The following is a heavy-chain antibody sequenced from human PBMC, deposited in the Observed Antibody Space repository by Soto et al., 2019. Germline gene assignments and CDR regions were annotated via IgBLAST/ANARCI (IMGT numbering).Heavy chain of an antibody. CDR1: GFTFSSYA. CDR3: AKSDTYDVWRGYYTAYGMDV. Sequence: GSLRLSCAASGFTFSSYAMSWVRQAPGKGLEWVSAISGSGGSTYYADSVKGRFTISRDNSKNTLCLQMNSLRAEDTAVYYSAKSDTYDVWRGYYTAYGMDVWGQGTTVTVSS. V-gene: IGHV3-23*01. J-gene: IGHJ6*02. D-gene: IGHD3-3*01. CDR2: ISGSGGST.